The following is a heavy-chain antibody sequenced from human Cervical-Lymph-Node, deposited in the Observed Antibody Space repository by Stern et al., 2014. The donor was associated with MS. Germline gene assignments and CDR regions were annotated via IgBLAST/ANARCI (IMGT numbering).Heavy chain of an antibody. D-gene: IGHD1-14*01. J-gene: IGHJ4*02. Sequence: VQLVESGGGLVKPGGSLRLSCAASGFTFSSFNMNWVRQAPGKGLEWVSSISSSGSYMDFADSVKGRFTISRDNAKNSLYLQMISLRAEDTAVYYCARDRGSNRNYPYYFDNWGQGTLVTVSS. CDR2: ISSSGSYM. CDR1: GFTFSSFN. CDR3: ARDRGSNRNYPYYFDN. V-gene: IGHV3-21*01.